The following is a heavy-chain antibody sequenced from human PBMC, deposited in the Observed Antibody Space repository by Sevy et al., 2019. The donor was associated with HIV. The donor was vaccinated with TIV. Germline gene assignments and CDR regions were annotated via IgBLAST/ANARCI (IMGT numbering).Heavy chain of an antibody. D-gene: IGHD2-2*01. Sequence: GGSLRLSCAASGFTFSSYAMSWVRQAPGKGLEWVSAISGSGGSTYYADSVKGRFTISRDNSKNTLYLQMNRLRAEDTAVYYCAKDRRRPVVVPAAMVMDVWGKGTTVTVSS. V-gene: IGHV3-23*01. CDR3: AKDRRRPVVVPAAMVMDV. CDR2: ISGSGGST. J-gene: IGHJ6*03. CDR1: GFTFSSYA.